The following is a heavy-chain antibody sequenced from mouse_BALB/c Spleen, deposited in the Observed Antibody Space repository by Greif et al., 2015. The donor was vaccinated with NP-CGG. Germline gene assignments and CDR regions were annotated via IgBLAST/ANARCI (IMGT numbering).Heavy chain of an antibody. D-gene: IGHD1-1*01. CDR3: ARLLLRGY. CDR1: GYTFTSYW. V-gene: IGHV1-7*01. CDR2: INPSTGYT. J-gene: IGHJ2*01. Sequence: VQLQQSGAELAKPGASVKMSCKASGYTFTSYWMHWVKQRPGQGLEWIGYINPSTGYTEYNQKFKDKATLTADKSSSTAYMQLSSLTSEDSAVYYCARLLLRGYWGQGTTLTVSS.